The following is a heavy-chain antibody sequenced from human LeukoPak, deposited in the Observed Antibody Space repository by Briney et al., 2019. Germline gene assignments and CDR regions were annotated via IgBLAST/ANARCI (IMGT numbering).Heavy chain of an antibody. CDR1: GFTFDDYA. CDR3: VSLELPTY. J-gene: IGHJ4*02. V-gene: IGHV3-9*01. Sequence: SLRLSCAASGFTFDDYAMHWVRQAPGKGLEWVSGISWNSGSIGYADSVKGRFTISRDNAKNSLYLQMNSLRAEDTALYYCVSLELPTYWGQGTLVTVSS. D-gene: IGHD1-7*01. CDR2: ISWNSGSI.